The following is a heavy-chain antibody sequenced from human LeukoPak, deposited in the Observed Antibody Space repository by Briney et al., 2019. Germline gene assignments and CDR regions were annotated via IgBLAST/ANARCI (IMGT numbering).Heavy chain of an antibody. J-gene: IGHJ3*02. Sequence: ASVKVSCKASGDTFTGYYMHWVRQAPGQGLEWMGWINPNSGGTNYAQKFQGRVTMTRDTSISTAYMELSRLRSDDTAVYYCARVKDQRDNAFDIWGQGTMVTVSS. CDR2: INPNSGGT. CDR1: GDTFTGYY. V-gene: IGHV1-2*02. CDR3: ARVKDQRDNAFDI.